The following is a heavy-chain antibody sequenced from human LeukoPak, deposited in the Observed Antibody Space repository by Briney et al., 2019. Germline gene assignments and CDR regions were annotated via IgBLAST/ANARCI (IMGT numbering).Heavy chain of an antibody. Sequence: PSETLSLTCTVSGGSISSYYWSWIRQPPGKGLEWIGYIYYSGSTYYNPSLKSRVTISVDTSKNQFSLKLSSVTAADTAVYYCAGSGSYYDFDYWGQGTLVTVSS. CDR3: AGSGSYYDFDY. D-gene: IGHD1-26*01. CDR1: GGSISSYY. V-gene: IGHV4-59*08. CDR2: IYYSGST. J-gene: IGHJ4*02.